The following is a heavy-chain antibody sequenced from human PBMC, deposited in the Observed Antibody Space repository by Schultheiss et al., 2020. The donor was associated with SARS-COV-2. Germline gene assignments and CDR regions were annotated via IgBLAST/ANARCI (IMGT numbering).Heavy chain of an antibody. V-gene: IGHV3-23*01. D-gene: IGHD3-10*01. CDR2: ISGSGGST. J-gene: IGHJ4*02. Sequence: GGSLRLSCAASGFTFSSYAMSWVRQAPGKGLEWVSAISGSGGSTYYADSVKGRFTISRDNSKNTRFLQMNSLKAEDTAVYYCARVKYYGSGSYLDYWGQGTLVTVSS. CDR3: ARVKYYGSGSYLDY. CDR1: GFTFSSYA.